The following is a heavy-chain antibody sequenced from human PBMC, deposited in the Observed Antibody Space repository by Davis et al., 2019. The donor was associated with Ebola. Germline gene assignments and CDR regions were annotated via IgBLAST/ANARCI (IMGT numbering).Heavy chain of an antibody. CDR2: ITKGSDAI. CDR3: ARDRFSAFDF. J-gene: IGHJ4*02. V-gene: IGHV3-48*02. Sequence: GESLKISCAASGFVFSDFSMNWVRQAPGKGLAWITYITKGSDAIHYADSVKGRFTVSRDNAKNSVFLQMSSLRDEDSAVYYCARDRFSAFDFWSQGVHVSVSS. CDR1: GFVFSDFS. D-gene: IGHD3/OR15-3a*01.